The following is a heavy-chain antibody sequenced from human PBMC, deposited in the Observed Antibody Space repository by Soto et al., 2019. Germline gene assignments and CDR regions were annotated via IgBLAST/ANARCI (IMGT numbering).Heavy chain of an antibody. D-gene: IGHD1-26*01. CDR3: VRDRSVSYLERFDY. CDR2: IKHDGSEK. CDR1: GFTFSRFW. V-gene: IGHV3-7*01. J-gene: IGHJ4*02. Sequence: EVQLVESGGGLVQLGGSRRLSCAASGFTFSRFWMTWVRQAPGKGLEWVANIKHDGSEKYYVESVKGRFTISRDNARNSLFLEMKSLRSEDTAVYSCVRDRSVSYLERFDYGGQGTLVTVSS.